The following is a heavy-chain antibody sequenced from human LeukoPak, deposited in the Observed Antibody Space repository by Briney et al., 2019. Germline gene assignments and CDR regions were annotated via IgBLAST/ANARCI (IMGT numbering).Heavy chain of an antibody. V-gene: IGHV4-34*01. CDR1: GGSFSGYY. D-gene: IGHD1-26*01. CDR3: ARWGVGAVDY. J-gene: IGHJ4*02. CDR2: INHSGST. Sequence: PSETLSLTCAVYGGSFSGYYWSWIRQPPGKGLEWIGEINHSGSTNYNPSLKSRVTISVDTSKNQFSLELSSVTAADTAVYYCARWGVGAVDYWGQGTLVTVSS.